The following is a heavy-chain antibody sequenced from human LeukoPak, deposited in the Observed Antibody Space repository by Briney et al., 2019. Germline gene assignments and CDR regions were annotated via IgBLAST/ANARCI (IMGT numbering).Heavy chain of an antibody. CDR2: FFSGGDT. CDR3: ARINFVALPDLLGMGDYFDL. V-gene: IGHV4-39*01. CDR1: GGSMDSSRFS. D-gene: IGHD3-16*01. J-gene: IGHJ4*02. Sequence: SETLSLTCTVSGGSMDSSRFSWGWVRQAPGRGLEWIGSFFSGGDTYYAAALKRLTTISVDTSKNKVAMNLSSVTTGDTAVYDSARINFVALPDLLGMGDYFDLWGQGTLVTVSS.